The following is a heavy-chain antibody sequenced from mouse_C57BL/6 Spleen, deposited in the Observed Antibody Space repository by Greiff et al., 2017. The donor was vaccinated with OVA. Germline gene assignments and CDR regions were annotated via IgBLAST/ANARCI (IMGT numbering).Heavy chain of an antibody. CDR3: TRLGNGYDEVFAY. V-gene: IGHV1-15*01. D-gene: IGHD2-2*01. Sequence: QVQLQQSGAELVRPGASVTLSCKASGYTFTDYEMHWVKQTPVHGLEWIGAIDPETGGTAYNQKFKGKAILTADKSSSTAYMELRSLTSEDSAVYYCTRLGNGYDEVFAYWGQGTLVTVSA. CDR1: GYTFTDYE. J-gene: IGHJ3*01. CDR2: IDPETGGT.